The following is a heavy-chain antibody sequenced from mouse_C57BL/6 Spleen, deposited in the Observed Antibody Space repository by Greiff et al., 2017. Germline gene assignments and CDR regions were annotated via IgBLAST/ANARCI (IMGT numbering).Heavy chain of an antibody. V-gene: IGHV10-1*01. CDR3: VRSHYGSSDDWYFDV. Sequence: EVKVVESGGGLVQPKGSLKLSCAASGFSFNTYAMNWVRQAPGKGLEWVARIRSKSNNSATYYADSLKDRFTISRDESESMLYLQMNNLKTDDTAMYYGVRSHYGSSDDWYFDVWGTGTTVTVSS. J-gene: IGHJ1*03. CDR2: IRSKSNNSAT. D-gene: IGHD1-1*01. CDR1: GFSFNTYA.